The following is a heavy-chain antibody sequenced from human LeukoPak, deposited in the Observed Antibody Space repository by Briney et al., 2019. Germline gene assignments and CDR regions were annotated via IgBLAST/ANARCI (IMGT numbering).Heavy chain of an antibody. V-gene: IGHV4-61*09. J-gene: IGHJ4*02. CDR1: GGSISSGSYY. D-gene: IGHD3-10*01. Sequence: SETLSLTCTVSGGSISSGSYYWSWIRQPAGKGLEWIGHIYTSGSTNYNPSLKSRVTISVDTSKNQFSLKLSSVTAADTAVYYCARGMVREYYFDYWGQGTLVTVSS. CDR2: IYTSGST. CDR3: ARGMVREYYFDY.